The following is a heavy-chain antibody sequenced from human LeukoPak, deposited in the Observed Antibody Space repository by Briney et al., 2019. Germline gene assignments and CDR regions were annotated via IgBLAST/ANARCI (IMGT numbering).Heavy chain of an antibody. CDR1: GFTFSSYG. V-gene: IGHV3-30*18. Sequence: GGSLRLSCAASGFTFSSYGMHWVRQAPGKGLEWVAVISYDGSNNYYADSVKGRFSISRDNSKNTLYLQMNSLRAEDTAVYYCAKDLYGLHFDYWGQGTLVTVSS. J-gene: IGHJ4*02. CDR3: AKDLYGLHFDY. CDR2: ISYDGSNN. D-gene: IGHD4-17*01.